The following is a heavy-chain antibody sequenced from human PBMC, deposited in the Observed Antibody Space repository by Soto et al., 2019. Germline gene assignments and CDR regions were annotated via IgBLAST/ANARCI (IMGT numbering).Heavy chain of an antibody. CDR2: ISAYNGST. CDR3: ARLRRGYQPLSPRAYFYTMDV. Sequence: QVQLVQSGGEVKKPGASVKVSCKASGYTFTMYGITWVRQAPGQGLEWMGWISAYNGSTNYAQKLQGRVTMTTDTSTSTGYMELRSLRSDDTAVYFCARLRRGYQPLSPRAYFYTMDVWGQGTTVTVSS. D-gene: IGHD2-2*01. J-gene: IGHJ6*02. V-gene: IGHV1-18*01. CDR1: GYTFTMYG.